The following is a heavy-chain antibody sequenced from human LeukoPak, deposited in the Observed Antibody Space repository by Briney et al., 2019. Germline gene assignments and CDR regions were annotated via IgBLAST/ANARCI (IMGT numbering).Heavy chain of an antibody. CDR2: IYTSGST. D-gene: IGHD1-26*01. Sequence: SETLSLTCTVSGGSISSSSYYWGWIRQPPGKGLEWIGRIYTSGSTNYNPSLKSRVTISVDTSKNQFSLKLSSVTAADTAVYYCARHEGGIIDYWGQGTLVTVSS. CDR3: ARHEGGIIDY. V-gene: IGHV4-39*01. J-gene: IGHJ4*02. CDR1: GGSISSSSYY.